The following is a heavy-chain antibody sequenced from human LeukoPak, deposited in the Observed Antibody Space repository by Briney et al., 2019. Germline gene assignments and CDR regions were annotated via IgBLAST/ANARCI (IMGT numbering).Heavy chain of an antibody. Sequence: GGSLRLSCAASGFTFSSYAMSWVRQAPGKGLEWVSGISGSGGSTYYADCVKGRFTISRDNSKNTLYLQMNSLRAEDTAVYYCAKNPTYYYDSSDSWGQGTLVTVSS. CDR1: GFTFSSYA. J-gene: IGHJ4*02. CDR3: AKNPTYYYDSSDS. D-gene: IGHD3-22*01. V-gene: IGHV3-23*01. CDR2: ISGSGGST.